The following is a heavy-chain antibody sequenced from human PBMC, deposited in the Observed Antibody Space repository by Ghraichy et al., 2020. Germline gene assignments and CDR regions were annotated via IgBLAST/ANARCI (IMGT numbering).Heavy chain of an antibody. CDR2: IYSGGST. CDR3: ASPSPGIAVAYYYYGMDV. D-gene: IGHD6-19*01. J-gene: IGHJ6*02. Sequence: GESLNISCAASGFTVSSNYMSWVRQAPGKGLEWVSVIYSGGSTYYADSVKGRFTISRDNSKNTLYLQMNSLRAEDTAVYYCASPSPGIAVAYYYYGMDVWGQGTTVTVSS. CDR1: GFTVSSNY. V-gene: IGHV3-66*01.